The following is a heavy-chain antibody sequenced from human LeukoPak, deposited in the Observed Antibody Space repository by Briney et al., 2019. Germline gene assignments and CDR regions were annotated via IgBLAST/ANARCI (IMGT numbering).Heavy chain of an antibody. CDR3: AREGLDI. CDR2: IYYSGST. Sequence: SETLSLTCTVSGGSISTYYWSWIRQPPGKGLEWIGYIYYSGSTKYNPSLKSRVTISVDTSKNQFSLKLSSVTAADTAIYYCAREGLDIWGQGTMVTVSS. V-gene: IGHV4-59*01. J-gene: IGHJ3*02. CDR1: GGSISTYY.